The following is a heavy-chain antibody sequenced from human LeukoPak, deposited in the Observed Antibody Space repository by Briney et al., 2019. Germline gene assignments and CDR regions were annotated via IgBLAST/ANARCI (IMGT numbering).Heavy chain of an antibody. CDR3: ARDPPGIAASVSGG. CDR1: GFTVSNNY. Sequence: GGSLRLSCTASGFTVSNNYMNWVRHAPGKGLEWVSLIYSGGSTQYADSVRGRFTISRDNSKNTLYLQMSSLRAEDTAVYYCARDPPGIAASVSGGWGQGTLVTVSS. V-gene: IGHV3-53*01. CDR2: IYSGGST. D-gene: IGHD6-13*01. J-gene: IGHJ4*02.